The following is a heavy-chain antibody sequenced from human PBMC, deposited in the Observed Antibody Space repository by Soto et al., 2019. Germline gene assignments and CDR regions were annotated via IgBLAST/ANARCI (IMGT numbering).Heavy chain of an antibody. D-gene: IGHD3-10*01. CDR3: TAPRDEYGSGVSWFTYGMDI. V-gene: IGHV3-23*01. CDR2: LDGAGGST. J-gene: IGHJ6*02. CDR1: GFTFSDYA. Sequence: PGGSLRLSCLASGFTFSDYAMNWVRHVPGRGLEWVSSLDGAGGSTYYADSVRGRFTISRDNSQNTLFLQMKSLTVDDTAIYYCTAPRDEYGSGVSWFTYGMDIWGQGTTVTVSS.